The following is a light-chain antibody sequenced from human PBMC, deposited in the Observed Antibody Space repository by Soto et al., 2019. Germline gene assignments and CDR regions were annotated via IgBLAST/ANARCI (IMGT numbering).Light chain of an antibody. CDR1: NIGSKS. Sequence: SYVMTQPPSVSVAPGQTAKISCGGNNIGSKSVHWYQQKPGQAPVLVIYDDSDRPSGIPERFSGSNSGNTATVTISSVEVGDEADYYCQVWDNVSDHWVFGGGTKLTVL. J-gene: IGLJ3*02. CDR3: QVWDNVSDHWV. V-gene: IGLV3-21*02. CDR2: DDS.